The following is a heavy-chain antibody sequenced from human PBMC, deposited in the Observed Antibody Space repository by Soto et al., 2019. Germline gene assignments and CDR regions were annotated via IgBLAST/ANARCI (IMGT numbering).Heavy chain of an antibody. Sequence: PSETLSLTCAVSGGSISSGGYSWSWIRQPPGKGLEWIGYIYHSGSTYYNPSLKRRVTISVDRSKKQFSLKLSSVTAADTDVYYCARGPRYSSSSGWFDPWGQGTLVTVSS. D-gene: IGHD6-6*01. V-gene: IGHV4-30-2*01. J-gene: IGHJ5*02. CDR1: GGSISSGGYS. CDR3: ARGPRYSSSSGWFDP. CDR2: IYHSGST.